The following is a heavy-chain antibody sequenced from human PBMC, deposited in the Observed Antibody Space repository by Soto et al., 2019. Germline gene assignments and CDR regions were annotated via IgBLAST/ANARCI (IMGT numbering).Heavy chain of an antibody. CDR2: TFYAGST. CDR1: GGSIGNFD. CDR3: VKGNGFDPYNWFDP. V-gene: IGHV4-59*01. J-gene: IGHJ5*02. Sequence: PSETLSLTCNVSGGSIGNFDWNWVRQPPGKGLEWIGYTFYAGSTNYNPSLKSRVTISRDTSNNQVSLTLASATAADTAVYFCVKGNGFDPYNWFDPWGPGILVTVSS. D-gene: IGHD3-9*01.